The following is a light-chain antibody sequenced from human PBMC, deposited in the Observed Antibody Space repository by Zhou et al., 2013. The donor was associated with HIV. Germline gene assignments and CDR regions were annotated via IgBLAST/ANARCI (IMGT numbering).Light chain of an antibody. Sequence: EIVLTQSPATPSLSPGERATLSCTASQSVRSYLAWYQQKPGQAPRLLIFDASNRATGIPARFSGSGSGTDFTLTISRLEPEDFAVYYCQQRNSWPITFGQGTRL. CDR3: QQRNSWPIT. V-gene: IGKV3-11*01. CDR2: DAS. CDR1: QSVRSY. J-gene: IGKJ5*01.